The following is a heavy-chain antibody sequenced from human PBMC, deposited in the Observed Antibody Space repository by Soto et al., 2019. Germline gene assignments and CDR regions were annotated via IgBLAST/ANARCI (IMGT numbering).Heavy chain of an antibody. CDR1: GYSFTSYW. D-gene: IGHD2-8*01. CDR2: IDPSDSYT. J-gene: IGHJ4*02. V-gene: IGHV5-10-1*01. Sequence: PGESLKISCKGSGYSFTSYWISWVRQMPGKGLEWMGRIDPSDSYTNYSPSFQGHVTISADKSISTAYLQWSSLKASDTAMYYCARLVLRRYCTNGVCSNPPINWGQGTLVTVSS. CDR3: ARLVLRRYCTNGVCSNPPIN.